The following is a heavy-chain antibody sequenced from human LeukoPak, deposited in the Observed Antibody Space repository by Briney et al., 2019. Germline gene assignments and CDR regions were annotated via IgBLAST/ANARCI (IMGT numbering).Heavy chain of an antibody. CDR2: IYYSGST. CDR1: GGSISSGDYY. J-gene: IGHJ5*02. Sequence: SETLSLTCTVSGGSISSGDYYWSWIRQPPGKGLEWIGYIYYSGSTYYNPSLKSRGTISVDTSKNQFSLKLSSVTAADTAVYYCAGRDGGSCFGSWGQGTLVTVSS. CDR3: AGRDGGSCFGS. V-gene: IGHV4-30-4*08. D-gene: IGHD2-15*01.